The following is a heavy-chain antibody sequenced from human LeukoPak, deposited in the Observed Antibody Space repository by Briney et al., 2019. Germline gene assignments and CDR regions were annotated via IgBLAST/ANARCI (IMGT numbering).Heavy chain of an antibody. J-gene: IGHJ3*02. D-gene: IGHD6-6*01. CDR1: GGSISSGGYY. CDR3: ARAPSIAARPDAFNI. CDR2: IYHSGST. V-gene: IGHV4-30-2*01. Sequence: SSQTLSLTCTVSGGSISSGGYYWSWIRQPPGKGLEWIGYIYHSGSTHYNPSLKSRVTISVDRSKNQFSLKLSSVTAADTAVYYCARAPSIAARPDAFNIWGQGTMVTVSS.